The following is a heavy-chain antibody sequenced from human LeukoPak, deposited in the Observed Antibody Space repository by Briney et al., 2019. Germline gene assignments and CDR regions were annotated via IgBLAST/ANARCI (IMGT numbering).Heavy chain of an antibody. Sequence: SETLSLTCTVSGDSISSYYWGWIRQPPGKGLEWIGSIYHSGSTYYNPSLKSRVTISVDTSKNQFSLKLSSVTAADTAVYYCARHSGGTKRDPFDYWGQGTLVTVSS. J-gene: IGHJ4*02. CDR1: GDSISSYY. D-gene: IGHD1-1*01. V-gene: IGHV4-38-2*02. CDR2: IYHSGST. CDR3: ARHSGGTKRDPFDY.